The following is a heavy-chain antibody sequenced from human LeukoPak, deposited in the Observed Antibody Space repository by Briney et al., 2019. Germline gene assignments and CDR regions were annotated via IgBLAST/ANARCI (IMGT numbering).Heavy chain of an antibody. Sequence: GGSLRLSCAASGLTFSSYAMSWVRQAPGKGLEWVSAISGSGGSTYYADSVKGRFTISRDNSKNTLYLQMNSLRAEDTAVYYCAKEVHRQWLVGGVDYWGQGTLVTVSS. CDR2: ISGSGGST. CDR3: AKEVHRQWLVGGVDY. D-gene: IGHD6-19*01. J-gene: IGHJ4*02. CDR1: GLTFSSYA. V-gene: IGHV3-23*01.